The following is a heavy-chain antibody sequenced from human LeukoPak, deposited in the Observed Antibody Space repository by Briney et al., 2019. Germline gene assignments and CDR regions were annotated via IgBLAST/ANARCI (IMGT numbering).Heavy chain of an antibody. Sequence: GGSLRLSCAASGFTFSSYSMNWVRQAPGKGLEWVSYISSSSSTIYYADSVKGRFTISRDNAKNSLYLQMNSLRAEDTAVYYCARSTPYCSGGSCYYWGQGTLVTVSS. CDR1: GFTFSSYS. CDR3: ARSTPYCSGGSCYY. D-gene: IGHD2-15*01. CDR2: ISSSSSTI. J-gene: IGHJ4*02. V-gene: IGHV3-48*01.